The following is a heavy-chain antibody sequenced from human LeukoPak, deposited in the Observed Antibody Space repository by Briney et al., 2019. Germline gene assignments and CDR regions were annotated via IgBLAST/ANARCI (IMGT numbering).Heavy chain of an antibody. D-gene: IGHD6-13*01. J-gene: IGHJ3*02. CDR1: GYTFTGYY. CDR3: AREVSWYSDAFDI. V-gene: IGHV1-2*02. CDR2: INPNSGGT. Sequence: ASVKVSCKASGYTFTGYYMHWVRQAPGQGLEWMGWINPNSGGTNYAQKFQGRVTMTRDTSISTACMELSRLRSDDTAVYYCAREVSWYSDAFDIWGQGTMVTVSS.